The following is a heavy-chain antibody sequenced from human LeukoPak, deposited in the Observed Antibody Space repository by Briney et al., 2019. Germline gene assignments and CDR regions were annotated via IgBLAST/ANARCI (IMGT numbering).Heavy chain of an antibody. CDR2: INPNSGGT. Sequence: ASVKVSCKASGYTFTGYCMHWVRQAPGQGLEWMGWINPNSGGTNYAQKFQGRVTMTRDTSISTAYMELSRLRSDDTAVYYCARVYSSSWYDPRTLWFDPWGQGTLVTVSS. V-gene: IGHV1-2*02. D-gene: IGHD6-13*01. J-gene: IGHJ5*02. CDR1: GYTFTGYC. CDR3: ARVYSSSWYDPRTLWFDP.